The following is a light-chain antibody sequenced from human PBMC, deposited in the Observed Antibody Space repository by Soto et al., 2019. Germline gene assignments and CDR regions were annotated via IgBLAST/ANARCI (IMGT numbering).Light chain of an antibody. J-gene: IGKJ4*01. CDR3: LQHNNFPPT. CDR2: GAS. V-gene: IGKV3D-7*01. CDR1: QSVSNNY. Sequence: EIVLTQSPGTLSLSPGERATLSCRASQSVSNNYLAWYQQKPGQAPRLLIYGASNLQSGVPSRFSGSGSETESTLTISSLQPEDFATYFCLQHNNFPPTFGGGTKVDIK.